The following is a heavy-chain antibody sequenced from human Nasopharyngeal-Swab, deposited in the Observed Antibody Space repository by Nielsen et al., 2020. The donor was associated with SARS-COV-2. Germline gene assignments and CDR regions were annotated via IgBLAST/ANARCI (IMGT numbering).Heavy chain of an antibody. CDR1: GFTFSSYA. Sequence: GGSLRLSCAASGFTFSSYAMSWVRQAPGKGLEWVSAISGSGGSTYYADSVKGRFTISRDNSKNTLYLQMNSLRAEDTAVYYCAKDWSSRGYCSGGSCYPYYFDYWGQGTLVTVSS. J-gene: IGHJ4*02. CDR2: ISGSGGST. V-gene: IGHV3-23*01. CDR3: AKDWSSRGYCSGGSCYPYYFDY. D-gene: IGHD2-15*01.